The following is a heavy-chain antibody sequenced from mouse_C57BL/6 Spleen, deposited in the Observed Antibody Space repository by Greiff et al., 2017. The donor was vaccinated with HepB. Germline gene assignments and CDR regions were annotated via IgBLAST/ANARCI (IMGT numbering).Heavy chain of an antibody. CDR1: GFSLTSYG. J-gene: IGHJ4*01. V-gene: IGHV2-6-1*01. CDR3: ARHPDGYYYAMDY. CDR2: IWSDGST. Sequence: VKLMESGPGLVAPSQSLSITCTVSGFSLTSYGVHWVRQPPGKGLEWLVVIWSDGSTTYNSALKSRLSISKDNSKSQVFLKMNSLQTDDTAMYYCARHPDGYYYAMDYWGQGTSVTVSS. D-gene: IGHD2-3*01.